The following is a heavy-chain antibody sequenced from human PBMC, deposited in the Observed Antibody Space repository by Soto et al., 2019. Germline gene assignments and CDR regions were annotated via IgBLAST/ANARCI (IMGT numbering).Heavy chain of an antibody. CDR3: ARDNRRDCRGGIFHWFVN. D-gene: IGHD2-15*01. V-gene: IGHV3-30-3*01. CDR1: VFTFSSYA. CDR2: ISYDGSNK. Sequence: PVGSLRLSCAASVFTFSSYAMHWVRQSPGKGLEGVAVISYDGSNKYYADSVKCRFTISRDNSKNTLYLQMNSLRAEGTAVYYCARDNRRDCRGGIFHWFVNWGQ. J-gene: IGHJ5*02.